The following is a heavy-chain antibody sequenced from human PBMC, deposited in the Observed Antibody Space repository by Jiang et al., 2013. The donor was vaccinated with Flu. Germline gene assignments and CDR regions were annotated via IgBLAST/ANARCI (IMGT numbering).Heavy chain of an antibody. V-gene: IGHV4-59*08. CDR3: ASGSYFDFWYFDL. CDR1: GDSISTYY. Sequence: GDSISTYYWSWIRQPPGKGLEWIGYIYKSGSTNYNPSLKSRVTISVDTSKNQFSLKLSSVTAADTAVYYCASGSYFDFWYFDLWGRGTLVTVSS. D-gene: IGHD1-26*01. CDR2: IYKSGST. J-gene: IGHJ2*01.